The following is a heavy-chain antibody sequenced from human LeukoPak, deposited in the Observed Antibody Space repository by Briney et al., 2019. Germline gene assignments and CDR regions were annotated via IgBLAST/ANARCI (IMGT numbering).Heavy chain of an antibody. CDR2: ISSSGSTI. Sequence: GGSLRLSCAASGFTFSDYYMSWIRQAPGKGLEWVSYISSSGSTIYYADSVKGRFTISRDNAKNSLYLQMNSLRAEDTAVYYCASGTYYDFWSGYQNYYYYYMDVWGKGTTVTVSS. D-gene: IGHD3-3*01. J-gene: IGHJ6*03. V-gene: IGHV3-11*04. CDR1: GFTFSDYY. CDR3: ASGTYYDFWSGYQNYYYYYMDV.